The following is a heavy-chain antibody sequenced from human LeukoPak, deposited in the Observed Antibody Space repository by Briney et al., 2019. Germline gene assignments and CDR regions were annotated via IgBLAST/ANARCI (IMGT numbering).Heavy chain of an antibody. CDR1: GFTFSSYS. CDR3: ARVKGYSSSSVGYYFDY. V-gene: IGHV3-21*01. Sequence: GGSLRLSCAASGFTFSSYSMNWLRQAPGKGLEWVSSISSSSSYIYYADSVKGRFTISRDNAKNSLYLQMNSLGAEDTAVYYCARVKGYSSSSVGYYFDYWGQGTLVTVSS. D-gene: IGHD6-6*01. CDR2: ISSSSSYI. J-gene: IGHJ4*02.